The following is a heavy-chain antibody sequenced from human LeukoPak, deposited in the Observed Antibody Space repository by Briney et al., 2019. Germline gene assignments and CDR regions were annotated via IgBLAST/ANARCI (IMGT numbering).Heavy chain of an antibody. CDR3: ARARQLGYGSVFDI. V-gene: IGHV5-51*01. J-gene: IGHJ3*02. D-gene: IGHD6-6*01. CDR1: GYSFTSYW. Sequence: GESLKISCKGSGYSFTSYWIGWERQMPGKGLEWMGIIYSGDSDTRYSPSFQGQVTISADRSISTAYLQWSSLKASDTAIYYCARARQLGYGSVFDIWGQGTMVTVSS. CDR2: IYSGDSDT.